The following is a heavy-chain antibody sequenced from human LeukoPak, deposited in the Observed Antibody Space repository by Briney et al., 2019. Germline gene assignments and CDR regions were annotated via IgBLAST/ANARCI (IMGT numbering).Heavy chain of an antibody. CDR3: ARGVTMIGRLRFDP. Sequence: SETLSLTCTVSGYSISSGYYSGWIRQPPGKGLEWIGSIYHTGSTYYTPSLKSRVTISVDTSKNHFSLKLSSVTAADTAVYYCARGVTMIGRLRFDPWGQGTLVTVSS. CDR2: IYHTGST. CDR1: GYSISSGYY. V-gene: IGHV4-38-2*02. D-gene: IGHD3-22*01. J-gene: IGHJ5*02.